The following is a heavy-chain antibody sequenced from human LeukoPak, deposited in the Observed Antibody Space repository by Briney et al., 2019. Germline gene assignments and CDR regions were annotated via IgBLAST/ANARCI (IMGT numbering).Heavy chain of an antibody. Sequence: SETLSLTCTVSSGAINNYYWSWIRQTPGKGLEGIGYILSSGSTNYNPSVKRRGTTSVDTSKNQFSLQLSSVTAADTAVYYCARTTQISETAFDIWGQGTMVIVTS. CDR1: SGAINNYY. V-gene: IGHV4-59*01. D-gene: IGHD1-1*01. J-gene: IGHJ3*02. CDR3: ARTTQISETAFDI. CDR2: ILSSGST.